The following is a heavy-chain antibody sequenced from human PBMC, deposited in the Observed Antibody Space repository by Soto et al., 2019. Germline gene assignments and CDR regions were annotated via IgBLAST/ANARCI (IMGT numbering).Heavy chain of an antibody. CDR3: ARDREYNWNYNWFDP. CDR1: GYTFTSYG. CDR2: ISTYNGNT. J-gene: IGHJ5*02. Sequence: GASVKVSCKASGYTFTSYGISWVRQAPGQGLEWMGWISTYNGNTNFTQKLQGRVTMTTDTSTSTAYMELRSLRSDDTAVYYCARDREYNWNYNWFDPWGQRTLVTVSS. V-gene: IGHV1-18*01. D-gene: IGHD1-7*01.